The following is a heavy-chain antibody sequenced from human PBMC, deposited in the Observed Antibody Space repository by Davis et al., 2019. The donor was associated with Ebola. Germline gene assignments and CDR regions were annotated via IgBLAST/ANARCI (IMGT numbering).Heavy chain of an antibody. CDR2: INPHSGDT. Sequence: ASAKVSCKASGGTFSSYAISRVRQAPGQGLEWMGRINPHSGDTNYGPKFQGRVTITRATSISTDYMDLGRLRYDDTAMYYCARDRAELPNWLDPWGQGTLVTVSS. V-gene: IGHV1-2*06. CDR1: GGTFSSYA. D-gene: IGHD5-24*01. J-gene: IGHJ5*02. CDR3: ARDRAELPNWLDP.